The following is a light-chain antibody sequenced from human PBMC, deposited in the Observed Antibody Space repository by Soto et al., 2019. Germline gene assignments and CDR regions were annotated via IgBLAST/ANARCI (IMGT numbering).Light chain of an antibody. J-gene: IGKJ4*01. Sequence: EFVLTQSPGTLSLSPGERATLSCRASQTVRNNYLAWYQQKPGQAPKLLIDDASSRATGIPDRFSGGGSGTDFILTISRLEPEDFAVYYCQQFSSYPLTFGGGTKVDIK. CDR2: DAS. CDR3: QQFSSYPLT. V-gene: IGKV3-20*01. CDR1: QTVRNNY.